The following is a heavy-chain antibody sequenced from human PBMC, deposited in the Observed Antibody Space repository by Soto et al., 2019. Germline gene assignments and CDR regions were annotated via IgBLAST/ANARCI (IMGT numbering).Heavy chain of an antibody. J-gene: IGHJ5*02. CDR2: IHYSGST. Sequence: QLQLQESGPGLVKPSETLSLTCTVSGDSISSSNYYWGWIRQPPGKGLEWIGSIHYSGSTYYNPSLKRRVTISVAMSKNRFSLKVTSVTAADTAVYYCARRECSGGTCFFGPWGQGTLVTVSS. V-gene: IGHV4-39*02. CDR3: ARRECSGGTCFFGP. D-gene: IGHD2-15*01. CDR1: GDSISSSNYY.